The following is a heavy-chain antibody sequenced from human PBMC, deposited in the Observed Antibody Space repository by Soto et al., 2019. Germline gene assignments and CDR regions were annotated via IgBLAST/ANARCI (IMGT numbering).Heavy chain of an antibody. CDR2: ISYDGSNK. Sequence: QVQLVESGGGVVQPGRSLRLSCAASGFTFSSYGMHWVRQAPGKGLEWVAVISYDGSNKYYADSVKGRFTISRDNSKNTLYLQMNSLRAEDTAVYYCAKESYDYLFDYWGRGTLVTVFS. CDR3: AKESYDYLFDY. D-gene: IGHD4-17*01. J-gene: IGHJ4*02. V-gene: IGHV3-30*18. CDR1: GFTFSSYG.